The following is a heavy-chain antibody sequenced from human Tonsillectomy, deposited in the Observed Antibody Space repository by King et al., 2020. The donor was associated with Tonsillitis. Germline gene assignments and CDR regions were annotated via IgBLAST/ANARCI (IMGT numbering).Heavy chain of an antibody. Sequence: VQLVESGGGLVQPGGSLRLSCAASGFTFSTCWMTWVRQAPGKGLEWVANIKQDGSEKYDVDSVEGRFTISRDNAKNSLYLQMNSLRAEDTAVYYCARVEADSYGSGPRGAFDIWGQGTMVTVSS. CDR3: ARVEADSYGSGPRGAFDI. CDR2: IKQDGSEK. CDR1: GFTFSTCW. D-gene: IGHD3-10*01. V-gene: IGHV3-7*01. J-gene: IGHJ3*02.